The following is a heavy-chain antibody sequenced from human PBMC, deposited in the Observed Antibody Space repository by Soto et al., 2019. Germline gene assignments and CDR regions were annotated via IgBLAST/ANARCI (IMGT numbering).Heavy chain of an antibody. CDR2: ISSSSSYI. Sequence: GGSLRLSCAASGFTFSSYSMNWVRQAPGKGLEWVSSISSSSSYIYYADSVKGRFTISRDNAKNSLYLQMNSLRAEDTAVYYCAREARWRGDAFDIWGQGTMVTVSS. CDR3: AREARWRGDAFDI. CDR1: GFTFSSYS. J-gene: IGHJ3*02. D-gene: IGHD3-3*01. V-gene: IGHV3-21*01.